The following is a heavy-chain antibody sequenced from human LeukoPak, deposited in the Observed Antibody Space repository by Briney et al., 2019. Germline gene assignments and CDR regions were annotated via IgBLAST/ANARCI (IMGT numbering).Heavy chain of an antibody. J-gene: IGHJ4*02. CDR3: ARDVITFGGVIVLFDY. Sequence: ASVKVSCKASGYTFTSYGISWVRQAPGQGLEWMGWISAYNGNTNYAQKLQGRVTMTTDTSTSTAYMEPRSLRSDDTAVYYCARDVITFGGVIVLFDYWGQGTLVTVSS. V-gene: IGHV1-18*01. D-gene: IGHD3-16*02. CDR2: ISAYNGNT. CDR1: GYTFTSYG.